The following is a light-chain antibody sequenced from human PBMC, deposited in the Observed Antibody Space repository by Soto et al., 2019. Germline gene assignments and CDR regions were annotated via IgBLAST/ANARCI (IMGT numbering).Light chain of an antibody. CDR1: SSDVGRYNY. J-gene: IGLJ2*01. V-gene: IGLV2-14*01. CDR3: SSFTTSDTRV. CDR2: DVT. Sequence: QSALTQPASVSGSPGQSITISCTGTSSDVGRYNYVSWYQQHPGKAPKLMIYDVTNRPSGVSTRFSGSKSGNTASLTISGLQAEDEADYFCSSFTTSDTRVLGGGTKLTVL.